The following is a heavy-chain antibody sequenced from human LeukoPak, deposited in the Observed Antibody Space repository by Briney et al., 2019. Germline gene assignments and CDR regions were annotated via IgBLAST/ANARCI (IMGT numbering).Heavy chain of an antibody. CDR1: GYNFTTYW. D-gene: IGHD2-21*01. CDR3: ARGRTPGVFPPCCFDY. CDR2: FYPGDSDT. Sequence: GESLKISCTGSGYNFTTYWIAWVRQMPGKGLEWMGGFYPGDSDTRYSPSFQGQVTVSADKSTNTAYLQWSSLKASDTAMYYCARGRTPGVFPPCCFDYWGQGTLVTVSS. J-gene: IGHJ4*02. V-gene: IGHV5-51*01.